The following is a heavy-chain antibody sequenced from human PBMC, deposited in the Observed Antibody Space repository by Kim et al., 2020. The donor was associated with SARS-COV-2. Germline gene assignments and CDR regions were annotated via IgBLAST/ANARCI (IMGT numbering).Heavy chain of an antibody. V-gene: IGHV4-34*01. CDR3: ARATRPWLVLGPSYYYMD. CDR1: GGSFSSYY. Sequence: SETLSLTCAVSGGSFSSYYWCWVRQPPGKGLGWMWEMSLSGSTNSNSTLKIRFPITVYVAKNQIPLKLNLSTAAAAAVAYYARATRPWLVLGPSYYYMD. J-gene: IGHJ6*03. D-gene: IGHD6-19*01. CDR2: MSLSGST.